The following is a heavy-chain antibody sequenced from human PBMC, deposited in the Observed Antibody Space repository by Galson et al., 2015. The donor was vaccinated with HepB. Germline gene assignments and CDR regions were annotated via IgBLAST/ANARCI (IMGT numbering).Heavy chain of an antibody. CDR2: IKQDGSEK. CDR3: AATYPTVVTLLGLIDY. J-gene: IGHJ4*02. CDR1: GFTFSSYW. D-gene: IGHD4-23*01. Sequence: SLRLSCAASGFTFSSYWMSWVRQAPGKGLEWVANIKQDGSEKYYVDSVKGRFTISRDNAKNSLYLQMNSLRAEDTAVYYCAATYPTVVTLLGLIDYWGQGTLVTVSS. V-gene: IGHV3-7*01.